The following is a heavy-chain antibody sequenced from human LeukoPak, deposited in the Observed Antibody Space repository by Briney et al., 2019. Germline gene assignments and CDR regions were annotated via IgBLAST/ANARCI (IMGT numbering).Heavy chain of an antibody. J-gene: IGHJ3*02. CDR1: GYTFTHYY. CDR2: INPNSGGT. D-gene: IGHD3-22*01. V-gene: IGHV1-2*02. CDR3: ARAKPRGYYSRDAFDI. Sequence: GASVKVSCKTSGYTFTHYYLHWVRQAPGQGLEWMGWINPNSGGTNYAQKFQGRVTMTRDTSISTAYMELSRLRSEDTAVYYCARAKPRGYYSRDAFDIWGQGTMVTVSS.